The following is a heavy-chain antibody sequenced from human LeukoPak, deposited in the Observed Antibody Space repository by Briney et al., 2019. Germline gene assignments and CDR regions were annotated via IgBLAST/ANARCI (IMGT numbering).Heavy chain of an antibody. CDR2: ISWNSGSI. V-gene: IGHV3-9*01. CDR1: GFTFDDYA. Sequence: PGGSLRLSCAASGFTFDDYAMHWVRQAPGKGLEWVSGISWNSGSIGYADSVKGRFTISRDNAKNSLYLQMNSLRAEDAALYYCAKGGSGYGSFDYWGQGTLVTVSS. CDR3: AKGGSGYGSFDY. D-gene: IGHD5-12*01. J-gene: IGHJ4*02.